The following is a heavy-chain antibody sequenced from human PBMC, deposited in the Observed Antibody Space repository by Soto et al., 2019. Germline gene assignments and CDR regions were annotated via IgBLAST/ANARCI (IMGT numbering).Heavy chain of an antibody. CDR3: AARIYSSGWYAYDY. CDR1: GGSISSYY. Sequence: ETLFLTCTVSGGSISSYYWSWIRQPPGKGLEWIGYIYYSGSTNYNPSLKSRVTISVDTSKNQFSLKLSSVTAADTAVYYCAARIYSSGWYAYDYWGQGTLVTVSS. D-gene: IGHD6-19*01. J-gene: IGHJ4*02. V-gene: IGHV4-59*01. CDR2: IYYSGST.